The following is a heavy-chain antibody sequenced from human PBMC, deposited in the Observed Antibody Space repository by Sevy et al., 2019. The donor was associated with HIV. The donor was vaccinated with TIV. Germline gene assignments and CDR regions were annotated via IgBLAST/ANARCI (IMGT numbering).Heavy chain of an antibody. V-gene: IGHV4-59*01. CDR3: ARERGSVDTLPAFDI. CDR1: GGSINSYS. CDR2: TYYRGAT. Sequence: SETLSLTCTVSGGSINSYSWNWIRQSPGKGLEWIGYTYYRGATNYNPSLRSRVTMSVDTSKNQFSLKLTSVTAADTGCYFCARERGSVDTLPAFDIWGQGTLVPVSS. D-gene: IGHD3-10*01. J-gene: IGHJ3*02.